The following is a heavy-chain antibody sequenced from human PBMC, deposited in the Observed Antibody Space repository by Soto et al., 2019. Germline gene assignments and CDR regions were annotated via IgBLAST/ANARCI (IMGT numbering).Heavy chain of an antibody. Sequence: SVNVSCKAPGGTFSSYAISWVRQAPGQGLEWMGGIIPIFGTANYAQKFQGRVTITADESTSTAYMELSSLRSEDTAVYYCARDSHTYCGGHCSSVPAVYGTDVSGQGTTVTVSS. D-gene: IGHD2-21*02. CDR1: GGTFSSYA. CDR3: ARDSHTYCGGHCSSVPAVYGTDV. V-gene: IGHV1-69*13. CDR2: IIPIFGTA. J-gene: IGHJ6*02.